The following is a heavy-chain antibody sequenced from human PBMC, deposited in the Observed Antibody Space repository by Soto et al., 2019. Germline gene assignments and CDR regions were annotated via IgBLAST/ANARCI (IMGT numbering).Heavy chain of an antibody. CDR3: ARRFLEWLTFEP. CDR2: IIPIFGTA. Sequence: QVQLVQSGAEVKKPGSSVKVSCKASGGTFSSYAISWVRQAPGQGLEWMGGIIPIFGTANYAQKFQGRVTITADESTSTDYMELSSPRSEDTAVYYCARRFLEWLTFEPWGQGTLVTVSS. J-gene: IGHJ5*02. CDR1: GGTFSSYA. V-gene: IGHV1-69*12. D-gene: IGHD3-3*01.